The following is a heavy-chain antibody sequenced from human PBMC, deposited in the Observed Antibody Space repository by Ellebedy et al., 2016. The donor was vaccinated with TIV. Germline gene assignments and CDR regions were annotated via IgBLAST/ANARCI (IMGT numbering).Heavy chain of an antibody. Sequence: GESLKISCKGSGYRFTNYWIGWVRQMPGKGLEWMGFIYPGDSDTRYSPSFQGRLTISADKSISTAYLQWSSLKASDTAMYYCARRVNGAIDYWGQGTQVTVSS. CDR2: IYPGDSDT. CDR3: ARRVNGAIDY. J-gene: IGHJ4*02. D-gene: IGHD2-8*01. CDR1: GYRFTNYW. V-gene: IGHV5-51*01.